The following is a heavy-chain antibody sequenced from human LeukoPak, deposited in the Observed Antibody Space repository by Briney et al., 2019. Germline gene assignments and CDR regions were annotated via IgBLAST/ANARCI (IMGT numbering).Heavy chain of an antibody. CDR2: INHSGST. J-gene: IGHJ4*02. Sequence: SETLSLTCAVYGGSFSGYYWSWIRQPPGKGLEWIGVINHSGSTNYNPSLKSRVTISVDTSKNQFSLKLSSVTAADTAVYYCARGRRYYDSSGLLPFGYWGQGTLVTVSS. CDR3: ARGRRYYDSSGLLPFGY. D-gene: IGHD3-22*01. CDR1: GGSFSGYY. V-gene: IGHV4-34*01.